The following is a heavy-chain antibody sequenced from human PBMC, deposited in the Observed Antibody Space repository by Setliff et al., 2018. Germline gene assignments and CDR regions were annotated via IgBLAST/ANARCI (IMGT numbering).Heavy chain of an antibody. CDR2: IRYDGSNK. D-gene: IGHD3-22*01. CDR1: GFTFSSYA. V-gene: IGHV3-30*02. Sequence: GGSLRLSCAASGFTFSSYAMHWVRQAPGKGLEWVSFIRYDGSNKYYADSVKGRLTISRDNSKNTLYLQMNSLRAEDTAVYYCANGWGYYYDSSGYHSDAFDIWGQGTMVTVSS. J-gene: IGHJ3*02. CDR3: ANGWGYYYDSSGYHSDAFDI.